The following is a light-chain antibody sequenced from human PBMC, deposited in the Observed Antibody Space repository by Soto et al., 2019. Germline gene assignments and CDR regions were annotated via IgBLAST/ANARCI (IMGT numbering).Light chain of an antibody. Sequence: EIVMTQSPATLSVSPGESATLSCRASQSVSSHLAWYRQEPGQAPRLLVYAGSTGATGVPARFRGSGSGTEFTLTISSLQSEDFAVYFCQQYHDWPCTFDQGSRVEIK. CDR1: QSVSSH. V-gene: IGKV3-15*01. CDR3: QQYHDWPCT. J-gene: IGKJ1*01. CDR2: AGS.